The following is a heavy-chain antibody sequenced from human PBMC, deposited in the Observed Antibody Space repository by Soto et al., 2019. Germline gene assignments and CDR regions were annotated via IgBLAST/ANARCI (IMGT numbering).Heavy chain of an antibody. CDR1: GYTFTTFW. J-gene: IGHJ5*02. CDR3: ARLYCSSSTCDSWFDP. V-gene: IGHV5-10-1*01. D-gene: IGHD2-2*01. Sequence: PGESLKISCTGFGYTFTTFWISWVRQMPGRGLEWMGRIDPRDSYTNYSPSFQGHVTISVDKSISTAYLQWGSLKASDTAMYYCARLYCSSSTCDSWFDPWGQGTPVTVSS. CDR2: IDPRDSYT.